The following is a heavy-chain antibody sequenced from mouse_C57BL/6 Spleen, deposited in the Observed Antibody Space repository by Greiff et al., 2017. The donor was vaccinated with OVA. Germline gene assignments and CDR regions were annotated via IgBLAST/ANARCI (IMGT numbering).Heavy chain of an antibody. D-gene: IGHD3-2*02. CDR3: ARGTLRGFDY. V-gene: IGHV1-82*01. Sequence: QVQLKQSGPELVKPGDSVKISCKASGYAFSSSWMNWVKQRPGKGLEWIGRIYPGDGDTNYNGKFKGKATLTADKSSSTAYMQLSSLTSEDSAVYFCARGTLRGFDYWGQGTTLTVSS. J-gene: IGHJ2*01. CDR1: GYAFSSSW. CDR2: IYPGDGDT.